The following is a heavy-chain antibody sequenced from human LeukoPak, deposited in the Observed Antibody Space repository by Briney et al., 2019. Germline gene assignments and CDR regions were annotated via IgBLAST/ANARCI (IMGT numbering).Heavy chain of an antibody. CDR3: ARDGNLVVPAAMADAFDI. V-gene: IGHV4-30-4*08. CDR2: IYYSGST. Sequence: SETLSLTCTVSGGSISSSSYYWGWIRQPPGKGLEWIGYIYYSGSTYYNPSLKSRVTISVDTSKNQFSLKLSSVTAADTAVYYCARDGNLVVPAAMADAFDIWGQGTMVTVSS. J-gene: IGHJ3*02. D-gene: IGHD2-2*01. CDR1: GGSISSSSYY.